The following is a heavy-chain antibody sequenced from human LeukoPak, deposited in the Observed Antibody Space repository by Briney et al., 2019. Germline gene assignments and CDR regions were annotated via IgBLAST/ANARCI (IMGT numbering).Heavy chain of an antibody. Sequence: ASVKVSCKASGYTFTDNYIHWVRQAPGQGLEWMGWINPNSGRTKFAQKIQDRVTMTRDTSISTAYMELSSLRSEDMAVYYCAIAYCSGGSCYPTFDYWGQGTLVTVSS. CDR1: GYTFTDNY. V-gene: IGHV1-2*02. J-gene: IGHJ4*02. D-gene: IGHD2-15*01. CDR2: INPNSGRT. CDR3: AIAYCSGGSCYPTFDY.